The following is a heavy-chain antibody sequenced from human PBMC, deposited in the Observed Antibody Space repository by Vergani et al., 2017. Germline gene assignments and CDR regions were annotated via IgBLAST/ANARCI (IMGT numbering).Heavy chain of an antibody. CDR1: GFTFSRFS. J-gene: IGHJ2*01. CDR2: IKQDGSEK. V-gene: IGHV3-7*03. Sequence: EVQLVESGGGLVQSGGSLRLSCAVSGFTFSRFSMSWVRQAPGKGMEWGANIKQDGSEKYYVDSVKGRFTISRYNAKNSLYLQMNSLRAEDTAVYYCARECEVAAVRYFDLWGRGTLVTVSS. D-gene: IGHD2-15*01. CDR3: ARECEVAAVRYFDL.